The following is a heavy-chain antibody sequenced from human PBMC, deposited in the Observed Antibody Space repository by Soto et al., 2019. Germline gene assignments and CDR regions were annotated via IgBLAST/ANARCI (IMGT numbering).Heavy chain of an antibody. CDR3: AREDYGDLYFDY. V-gene: IGHV4-59*12. J-gene: IGHJ4*02. CDR1: GGSISSYY. D-gene: IGHD4-17*01. Sequence: SETLSLTCTVSGGSISSYYWSWIRQPPGKGLEWIGYIYYSGSTYYNPSLKSRVTISVDTSKNQFSLKLSSVTAADTAVYYCAREDYGDLYFDYWGQGTLVTVSS. CDR2: IYYSGST.